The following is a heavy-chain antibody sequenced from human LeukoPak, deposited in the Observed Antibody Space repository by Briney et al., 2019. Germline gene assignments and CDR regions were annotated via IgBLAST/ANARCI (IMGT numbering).Heavy chain of an antibody. CDR2: INYSGST. J-gene: IGHJ5*02. D-gene: IGHD4-11*01. Sequence: SETLSLTCTVSGGSISSSSHYWSWIRQPPGKGLEWIASINYSGSTYYNPSLKSRVTISVDTSKNQFSLKLSSVTAADTAVYYCARCLQHHNWFDPWGQGTLVTVSS. V-gene: IGHV4-39*07. CDR3: ARCLQHHNWFDP. CDR1: GGSISSSSHY.